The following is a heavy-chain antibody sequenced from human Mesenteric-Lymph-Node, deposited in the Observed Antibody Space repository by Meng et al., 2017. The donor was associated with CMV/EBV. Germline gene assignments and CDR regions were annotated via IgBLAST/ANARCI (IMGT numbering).Heavy chain of an antibody. CDR3: ATKSSSGFDWFDY. CDR1: GDTVTGYY. Sequence: ASVKVSCKASGDTVTGYYIHWVRQAPGQGLEWMGWIQPKSGGKDYAQRYQGRVTMTRDTSISTAYMELSRLRSDDTAVYYCATKSSSGFDWFDYWGQGTLVTVSS. V-gene: IGHV1-2*02. J-gene: IGHJ4*02. D-gene: IGHD5-12*01. CDR2: IQPKSGGK.